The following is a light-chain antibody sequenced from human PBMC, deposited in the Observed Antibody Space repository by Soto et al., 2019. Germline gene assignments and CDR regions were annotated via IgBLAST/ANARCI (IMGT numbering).Light chain of an antibody. V-gene: IGKV1-27*01. CDR2: AAS. J-gene: IGKJ1*01. Sequence: DIQMTQSPSTLSGSVGDRVTITCRASQTISSWLAWYQQKPGRVPKLLIYAASTLQSGVPSRFSGSGSGTDFTLTISSLQPEDVATYYCQKYNSAWTFGQGTKV. CDR3: QKYNSAWT. CDR1: QTISSW.